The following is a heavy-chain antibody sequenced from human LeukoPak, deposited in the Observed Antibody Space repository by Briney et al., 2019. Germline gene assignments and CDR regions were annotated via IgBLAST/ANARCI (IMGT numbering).Heavy chain of an antibody. D-gene: IGHD1-26*01. V-gene: IGHV3-21*01. CDR1: GFTFNNYN. J-gene: IGHJ6*03. CDR2: ITSGGLYI. CDR3: ARDPYSGNYGPYYYYYMDV. Sequence: GGSLKLSCTASGFTFNNYNMNWVRQAPGRALEWVSSITSGGLYIFYADSVRGRFTISRDNAKNSLYLQMTGLGPEDTAVYYCARDPYSGNYGPYYYYYMDVWGTGTTVTISS.